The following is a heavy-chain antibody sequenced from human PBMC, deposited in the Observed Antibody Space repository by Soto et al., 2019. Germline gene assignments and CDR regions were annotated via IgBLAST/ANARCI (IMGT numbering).Heavy chain of an antibody. D-gene: IGHD4-17*01. V-gene: IGHV4-4*07. CDR3: VRDGSKPLRACFDP. CDR1: GGSMSKFY. CDR2: VCATGTS. J-gene: IGHJ5*02. Sequence: QVQVQESGPGLVKPSETLSLTCSVSGGSMSKFYWSWIRKTAGKGLEWMGRVCATGTSDYNPSLRSRIAMSVDISKKTFSLRLRSVTAADTGVYYCVRDGSKPLRACFDPWGQGILVTVSS.